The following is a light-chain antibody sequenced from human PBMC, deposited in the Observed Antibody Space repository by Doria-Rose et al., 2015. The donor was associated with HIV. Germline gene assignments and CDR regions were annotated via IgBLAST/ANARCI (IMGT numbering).Light chain of an antibody. Sequence: GQSITISCTGTSSDVGGFGYVSWYQQHPGKAPKLMIYDVSNRPSGVSNRFSGSKSGDTASLIISGLQAEDEADYYCNSYTTSSTHNYVFGTGTKVTGL. CDR3: NSYTTSSTHNYV. J-gene: IGLJ1*01. CDR2: DVS. V-gene: IGLV2-14*03. CDR1: SSDVGGFGY.